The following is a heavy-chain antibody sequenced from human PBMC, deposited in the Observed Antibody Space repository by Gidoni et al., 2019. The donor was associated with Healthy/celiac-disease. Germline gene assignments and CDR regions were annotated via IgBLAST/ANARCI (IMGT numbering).Heavy chain of an antibody. CDR2: IKSKTDSGTT. Sequence: EVQLVESGGGLVKPGGSLRLSCAASGFTFSTAWMSWVRQAPGKGLEWVGRIKSKTDSGTTDYAAPVKGRFTISRDDSKNTLYLQMNSLKTEDTAVFYCTTLLHCSGGSCYSDWGQGTLVTVSS. CDR1: GFTFSTAW. CDR3: TTLLHCSGGSCYSD. J-gene: IGHJ4*02. V-gene: IGHV3-15*01. D-gene: IGHD2-15*01.